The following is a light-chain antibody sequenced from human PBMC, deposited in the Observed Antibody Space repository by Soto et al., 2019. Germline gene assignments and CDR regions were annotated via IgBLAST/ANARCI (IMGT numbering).Light chain of an antibody. CDR1: QSFRGL. CDR2: DAY. J-gene: IGKJ5*01. V-gene: IGKV3-11*01. CDR3: QQRHMWPIT. Sequence: EVVLTQSPVTRYLSPGEGSTLSCRASQSFRGLLAWYQQKPGQAPRLLIYDAYNRATGIPPRFSGSGSGTDFTLTISSLEPEDSAVYYCQQRHMWPITFGQGTRLEIK.